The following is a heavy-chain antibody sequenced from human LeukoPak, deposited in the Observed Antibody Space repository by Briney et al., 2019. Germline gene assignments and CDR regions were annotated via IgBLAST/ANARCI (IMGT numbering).Heavy chain of an antibody. CDR1: GYTFTSYG. CDR3: ARDHNSRFDP. J-gene: IGHJ5*02. V-gene: IGHV1-18*01. CDR2: IGASTGDT. Sequence: PRASVKVSCKASGYTFTSYGISWVRQAPGQGLEWLGWIGASTGDTNYTQNLQGRVTLTTDTSTNTAYMAPRGLRSDDTAVYYCARDHNSRFDPWGQGTLVTVSS.